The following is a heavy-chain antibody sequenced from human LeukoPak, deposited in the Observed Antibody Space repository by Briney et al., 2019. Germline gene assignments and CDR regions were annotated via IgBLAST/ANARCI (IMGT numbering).Heavy chain of an antibody. CDR1: GFTFSSYA. D-gene: IGHD3-16*01. V-gene: IGHV3-23*01. Sequence: GGSLRLSCAASGFTFSSYAKTWVRQAPGKGLEWVSSISESGGSTFYADSVKGQFTVSRDNSKNTVYLQMNSLRAEDTAVYYCAKDRLRGAGGYLGQGTLVTVSS. CDR3: AKDRLRGAGGY. J-gene: IGHJ4*02. CDR2: ISESGGST.